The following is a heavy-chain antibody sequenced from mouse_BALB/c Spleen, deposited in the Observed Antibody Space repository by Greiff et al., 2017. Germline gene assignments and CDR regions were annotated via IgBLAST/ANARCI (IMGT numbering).Heavy chain of an antibody. V-gene: IGHV6-6*02. CDR2: IRLKSDNYAT. Sequence: EVQRVESGGGLVQPGGSRKLSCAASGFTFSSYWMSWVRQSPEKGLEWVAEIRLKSDNYATHYAESVKGKFTISRDDSKSRLYLQMNSLRAEDTGIYYCTFYDYDDPSWFAYWGQGTLVTVSA. CDR1: GFTFSSYW. D-gene: IGHD2-4*01. J-gene: IGHJ3*01. CDR3: TFYDYDDPSWFAY.